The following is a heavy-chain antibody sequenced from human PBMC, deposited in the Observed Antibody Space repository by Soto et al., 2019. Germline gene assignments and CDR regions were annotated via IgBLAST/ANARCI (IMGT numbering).Heavy chain of an antibody. CDR2: IYHSGST. CDR1: GGSISSGGYS. J-gene: IGHJ4*02. V-gene: IGHV4-30-2*01. Sequence: SETLSLTCAVSGGSISSGGYSWSWIRQPPGKGLEWIGYIYHSGSTYYNPTLKSRVTISVDRSKNQFSLKLSSVTAADTAVYYCARAMTTVTTIDYWGQGTLVTSPQ. D-gene: IGHD4-17*01. CDR3: ARAMTTVTTIDY.